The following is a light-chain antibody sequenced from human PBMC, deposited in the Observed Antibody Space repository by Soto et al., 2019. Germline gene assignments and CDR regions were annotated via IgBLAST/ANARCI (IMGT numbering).Light chain of an antibody. Sequence: DIQMTQSPSTLSASVGDRVTMTCRASQSISKWLAWYQQKPGTAPKLLIYDASNLESGVPSRVSGSGSGTEFTLTIRSLQPDDFATYYCQQYDSYSPLTFGGGTKVEIK. V-gene: IGKV1-5*01. CDR1: QSISKW. J-gene: IGKJ4*01. CDR3: QQYDSYSPLT. CDR2: DAS.